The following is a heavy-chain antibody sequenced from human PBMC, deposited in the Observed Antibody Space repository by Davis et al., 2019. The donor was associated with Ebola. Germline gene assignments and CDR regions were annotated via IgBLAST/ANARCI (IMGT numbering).Heavy chain of an antibody. V-gene: IGHV3-21*01. D-gene: IGHD1-14*01. CDR1: GGSINNYF. Sequence: ETLSLTCTVSGGSINNYFWSWVRQAPGKGLEWVATISGRGTMTYYVDSVKGRFTISADDAKNSLYLQMNNLRADDTAVYFCARGTGTGFDHWGQGTLVTVSS. CDR3: ARGTGTGFDH. J-gene: IGHJ4*02. CDR2: ISGRGTMT.